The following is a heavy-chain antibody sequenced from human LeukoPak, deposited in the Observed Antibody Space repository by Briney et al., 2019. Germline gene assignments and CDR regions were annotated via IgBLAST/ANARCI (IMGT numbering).Heavy chain of an antibody. CDR3: AKWDSLPYYYYGMDV. Sequence: PGGSLRLSCAASGFTFSSYAMSWVRQAPGKGLEWVSAISGSGGSTYYADSVKGRFTISRDNSKNTLYLQMNSQRAEDTAVYYCAKWDSLPYYYYGMDVWGQGTTVTVSS. J-gene: IGHJ6*02. CDR2: ISGSGGST. CDR1: GFTFSSYA. D-gene: IGHD1-26*01. V-gene: IGHV3-23*01.